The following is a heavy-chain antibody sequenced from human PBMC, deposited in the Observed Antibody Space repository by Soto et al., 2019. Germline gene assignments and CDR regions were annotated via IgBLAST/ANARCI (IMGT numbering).Heavy chain of an antibody. CDR3: ATGPTFYYAY. Sequence: QVQLVESGGGVVQPGMSLRLSCATSGFSFSTHAMHWVRQAPGKGLECVSVISNGDTYRNYADSVKGRFTISIDHSKNTLYLQMNSLRPEDTAVYYCATGPTFYYAYWGQGTLVTVSS. J-gene: IGHJ4*02. V-gene: IGHV3-30-3*01. CDR2: ISNGDTYR. CDR1: GFSFSTHA. D-gene: IGHD3-10*01.